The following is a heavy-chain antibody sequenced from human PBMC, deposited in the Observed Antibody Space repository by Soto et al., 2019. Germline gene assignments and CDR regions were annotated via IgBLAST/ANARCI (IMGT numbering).Heavy chain of an antibody. J-gene: IGHJ5*02. V-gene: IGHV4-34*01. D-gene: IGHD6-13*01. Sequence: QVQLQQWGAGLLKPSETLSLTCAVYGGSFSGYYWSWIRQPPGKGLEWIGEINHSGSTNYNPSLKSPVTISVDTSKNQFSLKLSSVTAADTAVYYCARGKGSSWYSMGARRWFDPWGQGTLVTVSS. CDR2: INHSGST. CDR3: ARGKGSSWYSMGARRWFDP. CDR1: GGSFSGYY.